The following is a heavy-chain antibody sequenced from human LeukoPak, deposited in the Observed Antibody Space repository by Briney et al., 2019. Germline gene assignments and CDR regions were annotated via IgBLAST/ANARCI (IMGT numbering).Heavy chain of an antibody. V-gene: IGHV1-8*03. D-gene: IGHD3-3*01. CDR3: ARVRGLGKANYDFWPQRSSQLDAFDI. J-gene: IGHJ3*02. CDR2: MNPNSGNT. Sequence: ASVKVSCKASGYTFTSYGINWVRQATGQGLEWMGWMNPNSGNTGYAQKFQGRVTITRNTSISTAYMELSSLRSEDTAVYYCARVRGLGKANYDFWPQRSSQLDAFDIWGQGTMVTVSS. CDR1: GYTFTSYG.